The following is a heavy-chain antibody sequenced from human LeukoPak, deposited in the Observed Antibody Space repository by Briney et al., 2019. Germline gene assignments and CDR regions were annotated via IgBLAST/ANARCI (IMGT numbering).Heavy chain of an antibody. V-gene: IGHV1-46*01. CDR3: ARDRSDAGEPDNWFDP. J-gene: IGHJ5*02. CDR1: GYTFTTCY. D-gene: IGHD1-26*01. CDR2: INPSGSKT. Sequence: ASVKVSCKASGYTFTTCYMHWVRQAPGQGLEWMGIINPSGSKTYYAQKFQGRVTMTRDMSTSTVYMELSSLRSEDTAVYYCARDRSDAGEPDNWFDPWGQGTLVTVSS.